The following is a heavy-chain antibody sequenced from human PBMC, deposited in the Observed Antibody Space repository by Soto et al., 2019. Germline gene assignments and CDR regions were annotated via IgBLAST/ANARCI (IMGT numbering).Heavy chain of an antibody. D-gene: IGHD1-26*01. CDR2: IYYSGST. CDR3: ARVGSSCHSGGCYYYYGLGV. Sequence: QVRLQESGPGLVKPSETLSLSCLVSGDSVGNGPYYWSWLRQSPGEGLEWLAYIYYSGSTNVNPSLESRVNISIDMSKNQFFLELRSVTAADAAVYFCARVGSSCHSGGCYYYYGLGVWGQGTTVAISS. J-gene: IGHJ6*02. V-gene: IGHV4-61*01. CDR1: GDSVGNGPYY.